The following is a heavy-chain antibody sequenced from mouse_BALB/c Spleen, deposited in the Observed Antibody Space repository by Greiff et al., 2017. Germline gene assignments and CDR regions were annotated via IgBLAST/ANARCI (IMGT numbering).Heavy chain of an antibody. CDR3: ASRRALAWFAY. Sequence: VQLKESGPGLVKPSQSLSLTCSVTGYSITSGYYWNWIRQFPGNKLEWMGYISYDGSNNYNPSLKNRISITRDTSKNQFFLKLNSVTTEDTATYYRASRRALAWFAYRGQGTLVTVSA. J-gene: IGHJ3*01. CDR1: GYSITSGYY. V-gene: IGHV3-6*02. CDR2: ISYDGSN.